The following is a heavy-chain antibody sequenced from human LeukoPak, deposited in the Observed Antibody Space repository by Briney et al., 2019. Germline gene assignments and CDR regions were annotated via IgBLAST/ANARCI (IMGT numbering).Heavy chain of an antibody. D-gene: IGHD6-19*01. Sequence: GGSLRLSCAASGFSFSSYGMHWVRQAPGKGLEWVAVISYDGSNKYYADSVKGRFTISRDNAKNSLYLQMNSLRAEDTAMYYCATDSIAWYGEVDYWGQGTLVTVSS. CDR3: ATDSIAWYGEVDY. CDR2: ISYDGSNK. J-gene: IGHJ4*02. V-gene: IGHV3-30*03. CDR1: GFSFSSYG.